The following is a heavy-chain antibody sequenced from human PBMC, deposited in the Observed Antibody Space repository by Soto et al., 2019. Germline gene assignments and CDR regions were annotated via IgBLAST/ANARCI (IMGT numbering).Heavy chain of an antibody. CDR1: GGTISSYF. J-gene: IGHJ4*02. CDR2: SDHGASA. V-gene: IGHV4-59*08. CDR3: VRVAGSSSWYETDS. Sequence: TRTVSGGTISSYFWSWIRGHPGKGLEWIGTSDHGASAYYNPSLRSRITISLDTSNNQFSLKLSSVTAADTAVYFCVRVAGSSSWYETDSSGPGTLVTGFS. D-gene: IGHD6-13*01.